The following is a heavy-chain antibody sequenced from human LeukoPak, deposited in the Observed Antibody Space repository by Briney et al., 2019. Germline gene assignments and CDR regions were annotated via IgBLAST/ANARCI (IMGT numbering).Heavy chain of an antibody. CDR2: VTGSGAGT. CDR1: GFTFSSYE. D-gene: IGHD3/OR15-3a*01. Sequence: GGSLRLSCAASGFTFSSYEMNWVRQAPGKGLECVSVVTGSGAGTYYADSVKGRFTVSRDNSKNTLFLQMNSLRAEDTAVYYCARGGLGLSGPPRAFDIWGQGTMVTVSS. V-gene: IGHV3-23*01. J-gene: IGHJ3*02. CDR3: ARGGLGLSGPPRAFDI.